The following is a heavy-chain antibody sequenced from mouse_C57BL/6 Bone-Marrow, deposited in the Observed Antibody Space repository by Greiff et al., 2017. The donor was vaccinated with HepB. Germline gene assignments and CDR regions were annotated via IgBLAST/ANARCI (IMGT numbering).Heavy chain of an antibody. CDR1: GYTFTDYY. CDR3: ARITTPPMDY. J-gene: IGHJ4*01. V-gene: IGHV1-19*01. Sequence: EVQLQQSGPVLVKPGASVKMSCKASGYTFTDYYMNWVKQSHGKSLEWIGVINPYNGGTSYNQKFKGKATLTVDKSSSTAYMELSSLTSEDSAVYYCARITTPPMDYWGQGTSVTVSS. D-gene: IGHD1-1*01. CDR2: INPYNGGT.